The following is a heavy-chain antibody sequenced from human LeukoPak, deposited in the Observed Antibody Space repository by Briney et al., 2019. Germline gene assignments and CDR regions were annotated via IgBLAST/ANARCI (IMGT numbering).Heavy chain of an antibody. CDR1: GFSFSGLA. CDR3: VRDSNGMDV. CDR2: ISSNGDTT. Sequence: GGSLRLSCSASGFSFSGLAMHWVRQAPGKRLEYVSVISSNGDTTYYADSVKGRFTISRDNSKNTLYLQMSGLREEDTAVYFCVRDSNGMDVWGQGTTVTVSS. J-gene: IGHJ6*02. V-gene: IGHV3-64D*06.